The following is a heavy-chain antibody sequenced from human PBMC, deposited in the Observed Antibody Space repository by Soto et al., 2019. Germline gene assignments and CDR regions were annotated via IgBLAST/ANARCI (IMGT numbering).Heavy chain of an antibody. CDR1: GYSVLSYG. V-gene: IGHV1-18*01. CDR2: INTETGNT. CDR3: LRDRPNSILDF. J-gene: IGHJ4*02. D-gene: IGHD2-8*01. Sequence: QVQLLQSGPEGKKPGASVKVSCTASGYSVLSYGFSWVRQAPGQGLEWMGYINTETGNTFYAQRLQGRVTMTTNISTNTAYMELRRLTSDDTAVDFCLRDRPNSILDFWGQGTLITISS.